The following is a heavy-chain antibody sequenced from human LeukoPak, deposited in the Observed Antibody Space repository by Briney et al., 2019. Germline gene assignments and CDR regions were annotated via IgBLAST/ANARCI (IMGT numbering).Heavy chain of an antibody. Sequence: PSETLSLTCTVSGGSISSYYWSWIRQPPGKGLEWIGYIYTSGSTNYNPSLKSRVTISVDTSKNQFSLKLSSVTAADTAVYYCARIQKTLRFLEWLPLDFDPWGQGTLVTVSS. D-gene: IGHD3-3*01. CDR1: GGSISSYY. CDR3: ARIQKTLRFLEWLPLDFDP. J-gene: IGHJ5*02. CDR2: IYTSGST. V-gene: IGHV4-4*09.